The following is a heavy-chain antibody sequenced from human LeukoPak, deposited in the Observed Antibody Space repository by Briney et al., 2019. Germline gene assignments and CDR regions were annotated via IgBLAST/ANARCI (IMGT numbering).Heavy chain of an antibody. CDR3: ARDRRDGYNPFDY. J-gene: IGHJ4*02. CDR2: IIPIFGTA. V-gene: IGHV1-69*13. CDR1: GGTFSSYA. D-gene: IGHD5-24*01. Sequence: SVKVSCKASGGTFSSYAISWVRQAPGQGLEWMGGIIPIFGTANYAQKFQGRVTITADESTSTAYMELSSLRSEDTAVYYCARDRRDGYNPFDYWGQGTLVTVSS.